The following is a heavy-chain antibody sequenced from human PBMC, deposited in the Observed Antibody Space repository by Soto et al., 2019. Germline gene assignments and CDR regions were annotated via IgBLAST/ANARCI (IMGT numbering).Heavy chain of an antibody. J-gene: IGHJ6*02. CDR1: GYTFTSYG. Sequence: ASVKVSCKASGYTFTSYGISWVRQAPGQGLEWMGWISAYNGNTNYAQKLQGRVTMTTDTSTSTAYMELRSLRSDDTAVYYCAREEATAYDFWSGYPRTYGMDVWGQGTTVTVSS. D-gene: IGHD3-3*01. V-gene: IGHV1-18*01. CDR3: AREEATAYDFWSGYPRTYGMDV. CDR2: ISAYNGNT.